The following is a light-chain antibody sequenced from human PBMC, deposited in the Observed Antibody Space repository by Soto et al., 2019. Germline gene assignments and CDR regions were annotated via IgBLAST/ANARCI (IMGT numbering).Light chain of an antibody. CDR2: EAS. CDR1: QSVSSY. V-gene: IGKV3-11*01. Sequence: EIVFTHSPATLSLSPGERATLSCRASQSVSSYLAWYQQKPGQAPRLLMYEASNRATGIPARFSGGGSGTDFTLTISSLEPEDFAVYYCQQRSDWPWTFGQGTKVDIK. CDR3: QQRSDWPWT. J-gene: IGKJ1*01.